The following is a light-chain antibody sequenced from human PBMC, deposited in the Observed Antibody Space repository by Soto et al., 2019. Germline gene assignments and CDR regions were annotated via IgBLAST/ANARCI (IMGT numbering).Light chain of an antibody. Sequence: DIQMTQSPSTLSASVGDRVTITCRARQSISRGLAWYQQKPGKAPNLLIYRASTLESGVPSRFSGSGSGTEFTLTISSLQPDDFATYYCQQYNSSWTFGQGTKVDIK. CDR1: QSISRG. CDR3: QQYNSSWT. J-gene: IGKJ1*01. V-gene: IGKV1-5*03. CDR2: RAS.